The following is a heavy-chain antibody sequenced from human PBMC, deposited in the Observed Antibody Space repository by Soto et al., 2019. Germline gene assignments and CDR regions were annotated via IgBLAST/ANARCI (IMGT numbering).Heavy chain of an antibody. CDR1: GYSFTSYW. D-gene: IGHD3-22*01. CDR3: ARHRGAAYYYDSSGYYHLDY. J-gene: IGHJ4*02. Sequence: SGESLKISCKGSGYSFTSYWIGWVRQMPGKGLEWMGIIYPGDSDTRYSPSFQGQVTISADKSISTAYLQWSSLKASDTAMYYCARHRGAAYYYDSSGYYHLDYWGQGTLVTVSS. V-gene: IGHV5-51*01. CDR2: IYPGDSDT.